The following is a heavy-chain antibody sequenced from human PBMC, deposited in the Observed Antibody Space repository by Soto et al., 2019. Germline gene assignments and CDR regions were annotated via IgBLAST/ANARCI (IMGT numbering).Heavy chain of an antibody. CDR2: ISSSGSTI. J-gene: IGHJ5*02. D-gene: IGHD2-2*01. CDR3: ARVKGDIVVVPAAILGWFDP. V-gene: IGHV3-11*01. CDR1: GFTFSDYY. Sequence: GGSLRLSCAASGFTFSDYYMSWIRQAPGKGLEWVSYISSSGSTIYYADSVKGRFTISRDNAKNSLYLQMNSLRAEDTAVYYCARVKGDIVVVPAAILGWFDPWGQGTLVTVSS.